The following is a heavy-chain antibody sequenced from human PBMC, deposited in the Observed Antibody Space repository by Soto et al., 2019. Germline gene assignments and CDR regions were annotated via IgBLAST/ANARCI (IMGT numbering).Heavy chain of an antibody. Sequence: GGSLRLSCAASGFTFSNAWMSWVRQAPGKGLEWVGRIKSKTDGGATDYAAPVKGRFTISRDDSKNTLYLQMNSLKTEDTAVYYCTTDIEADAFDIWGQGTMVTVSS. D-gene: IGHD3-16*02. CDR2: IKSKTDGGAT. J-gene: IGHJ3*02. CDR3: TTDIEADAFDI. CDR1: GFTFSNAW. V-gene: IGHV3-15*01.